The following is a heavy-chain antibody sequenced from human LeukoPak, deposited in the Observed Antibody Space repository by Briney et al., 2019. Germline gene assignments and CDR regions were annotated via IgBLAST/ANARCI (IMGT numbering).Heavy chain of an antibody. CDR3: AKAGRVVPAAIYYFDY. D-gene: IGHD2-2*01. V-gene: IGHV3-30*18. Sequence: GGSLRLSCAASGFTFSTYGMHWVRQAPGKGLEWVAVISYDGSNKYYADSVKGRFTISRDNSKNTLYLQMNSLRAEDTAVYYCAKAGRVVPAAIYYFDYWGQGTLVTVSS. J-gene: IGHJ4*02. CDR2: ISYDGSNK. CDR1: GFTFSTYG.